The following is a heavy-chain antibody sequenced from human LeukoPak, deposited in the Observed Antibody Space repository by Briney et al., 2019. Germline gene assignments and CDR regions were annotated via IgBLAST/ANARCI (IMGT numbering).Heavy chain of an antibody. V-gene: IGHV3-23*01. D-gene: IGHD6-13*01. CDR3: AKEGVYSSSWKDYYYYGMDV. CDR2: ISGSGGST. CDR1: GFTFSSYA. Sequence: GGSLRLSCAASGFTFSSYAMSWVRQAPGKGLEWVSAISGSGGSTYYADSVKGRFTISRDNSKNTLYLQMNSLRAEDTAVYYCAKEGVYSSSWKDYYYYGMDVWGQGTTVTVSS. J-gene: IGHJ6*02.